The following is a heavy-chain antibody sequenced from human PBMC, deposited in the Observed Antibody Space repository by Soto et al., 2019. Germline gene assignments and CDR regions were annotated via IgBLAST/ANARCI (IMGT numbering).Heavy chain of an antibody. V-gene: IGHV4-30-4*01. Sequence: QVQLQESGPGLVKPSQTLSLTCTVSGGSISTDDHYWSWIRQPPGKGLEWIGYIYYTGSTHYNPSHKSRLFTSLDTSKNQFSLQLTSVTAADTAVYYCASLRSRWNIDYWGQGTLVTVSS. CDR3: ASLRSRWNIDY. J-gene: IGHJ4*02. D-gene: IGHD6-13*01. CDR2: IYYTGST. CDR1: GGSISTDDHY.